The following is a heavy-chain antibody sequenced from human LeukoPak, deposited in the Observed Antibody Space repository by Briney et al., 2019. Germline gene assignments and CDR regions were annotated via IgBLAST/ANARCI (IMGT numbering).Heavy chain of an antibody. J-gene: IGHJ4*02. D-gene: IGHD3-22*01. V-gene: IGHV3-30-3*01. CDR1: GFAFGRYG. CDR3: ARDRSGYYSTDY. Sequence: GKSLRLSCAASGFAFGRYGVHWVRQAPGKGLEWVTYISYDGSTKYYADSVTGRFTIFRDNSKNTVSLQMDSLTVEDTAVYYCARDRSGYYSTDYWGQGTLVTVSS. CDR2: ISYDGSTK.